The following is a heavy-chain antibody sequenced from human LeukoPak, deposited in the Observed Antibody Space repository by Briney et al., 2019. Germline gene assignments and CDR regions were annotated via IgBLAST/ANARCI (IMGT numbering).Heavy chain of an antibody. CDR3: ARSRDRGNWFDP. J-gene: IGHJ5*02. D-gene: IGHD1-14*01. Sequence: GGSLRLACAAAGFTFSSYWMHWVRQAPGKGLVWVSRIKSDGSSTNHADSVKGRFTISRDNAKNTLYLQMNSLRAEDTAVYYCARSRDRGNWFDPWGQGTLVTVSS. CDR2: IKSDGSST. V-gene: IGHV3-74*01. CDR1: GFTFSSYW.